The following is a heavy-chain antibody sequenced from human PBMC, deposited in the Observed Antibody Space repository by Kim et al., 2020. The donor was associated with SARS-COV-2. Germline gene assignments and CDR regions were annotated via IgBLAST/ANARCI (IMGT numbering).Heavy chain of an antibody. CDR3: VSTNTFDY. CDR1: GFSFRSYW. D-gene: IGHD1-1*01. Sequence: GGSLRLSCAASGFSFRSYWMSWVRQAPGKGLEWVANIKRDGSEKNYVDSVKGRFTISRDNAKNSLSLQMNSLRADDTAVYYGVSTNTFDYWGQGTLVTVSS. V-gene: IGHV3-7*05. J-gene: IGHJ4*02. CDR2: IKRDGSEK.